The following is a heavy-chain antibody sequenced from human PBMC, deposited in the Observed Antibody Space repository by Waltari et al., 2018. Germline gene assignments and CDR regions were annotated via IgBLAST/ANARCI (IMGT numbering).Heavy chain of an antibody. CDR3: AKEVWQQLVKMVGWFDP. V-gene: IGHV3-23*01. Sequence: EVQLLESGGGLVQPGGSLRLPCVASGFNLNTNAMSWVRQVPGKGLEWVSAFGSDGRTYYADSVKGRFTISKDTSKNTLYLQMDSLRAEDTAVYYCAKEVWQQLVKMVGWFDPWGQGTLVTVSS. J-gene: IGHJ5*02. CDR2: FGSDGRT. D-gene: IGHD6-13*01. CDR1: GFNLNTNA.